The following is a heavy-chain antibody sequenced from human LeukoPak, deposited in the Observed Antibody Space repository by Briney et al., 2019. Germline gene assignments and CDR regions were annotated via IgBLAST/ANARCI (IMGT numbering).Heavy chain of an antibody. V-gene: IGHV3-7*04. D-gene: IGHD2-21*02. CDR1: GFTFSNYW. J-gene: IGHJ6*03. CDR2: IKQDGSEK. CDR3: ARVAYCGGDCYYYYYYYMDV. Sequence: GGSLRLSCAASGFTFSNYWMSWVRQAPGKGLEWVANIKQDGSEKLYVDSVEGRFTVARDNAKNSLYLQMNSLRAEDTAVYYCARVAYCGGDCYYYYYYYMDVWGKGTTVTISS.